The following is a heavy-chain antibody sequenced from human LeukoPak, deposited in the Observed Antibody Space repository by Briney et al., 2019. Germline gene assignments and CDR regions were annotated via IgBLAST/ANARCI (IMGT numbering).Heavy chain of an antibody. J-gene: IGHJ4*02. CDR2: IIPILGIA. V-gene: IGHV1-69*04. Sequence: SVKVSCKASGGTFSSYAISWVRQAPGQGLEWMGRIIPILGIANYAQKFQGRVTITADKSTSTAYMELSSLRSEDTAVYYCARVTVNCYDSSGNGVVDYWGQGTLVTVSS. D-gene: IGHD3-22*01. CDR3: ARVTVNCYDSSGNGVVDY. CDR1: GGTFSSYA.